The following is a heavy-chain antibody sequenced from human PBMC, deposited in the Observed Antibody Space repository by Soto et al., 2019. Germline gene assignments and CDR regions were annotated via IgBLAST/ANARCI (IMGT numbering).Heavy chain of an antibody. D-gene: IGHD2-2*01. CDR3: ARGTPCSGSSCYVGELDY. CDR2: ISAHNANT. CDR1: GYTFTNYG. J-gene: IGHJ4*02. V-gene: IGHV1-18*01. Sequence: GASVKVSCKASGYTFTNYGFSWVRQAPGQGLEWMGWISAHNANTSYAQKLQGRVTMTTDTSTSTAYMELRSLRSDDTAVYYCARGTPCSGSSCYVGELDYWSQGTLVTVSS.